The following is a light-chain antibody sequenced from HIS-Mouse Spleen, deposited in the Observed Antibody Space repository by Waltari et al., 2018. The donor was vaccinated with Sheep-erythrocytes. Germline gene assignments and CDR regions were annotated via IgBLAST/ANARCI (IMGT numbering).Light chain of an antibody. CDR2: QDS. J-gene: IGLJ3*02. V-gene: IGLV3-1*01. CDR1: KLGDKY. Sequence: SYELTQPPSVSVSPGQTASITCSGDKLGDKYACWYQQKPGQSPVLVIYQDSKRPSGRPERFAGSRSGNPATLTIRGTQAMDEADYYCQAWDSSTAWVFGGGTKLTVL. CDR3: QAWDSSTAWV.